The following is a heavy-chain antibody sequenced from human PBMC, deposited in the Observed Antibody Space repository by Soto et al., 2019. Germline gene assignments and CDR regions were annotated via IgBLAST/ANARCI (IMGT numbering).Heavy chain of an antibody. CDR2: ISYDGSNK. V-gene: IGHV3-30*18. J-gene: IGHJ6*02. D-gene: IGHD6-13*01. CDR1: GFTFSSYG. CDR3: AKAGAAAGPHGMDV. Sequence: SLRLSCAASGFTFSSYGMHWVRQAPGKGLEWVAVISYDGSNKYYADSVKGRFTISRDNSKNTLYLQMNSLRAEDTAVYYCAKAGAAAGPHGMDVWGQGTTVTVSS.